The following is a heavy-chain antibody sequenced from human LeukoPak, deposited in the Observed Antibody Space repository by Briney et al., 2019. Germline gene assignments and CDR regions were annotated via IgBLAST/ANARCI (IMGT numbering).Heavy chain of an antibody. CDR1: GGSFSGYY. V-gene: IGHV4-34*01. D-gene: IGHD6-13*01. Sequence: SETLSLTCAVYGGSFSGYYWSWIRQPPGKGLEWIGEINHSGSTNYNPSLKSRVTISVDTSKNQFSLKLSSVTAADTAVYYCASKVVDSSSWYYGWGQGTLVTVSS. CDR2: INHSGST. J-gene: IGHJ4*02. CDR3: ASKVVDSSSWYYG.